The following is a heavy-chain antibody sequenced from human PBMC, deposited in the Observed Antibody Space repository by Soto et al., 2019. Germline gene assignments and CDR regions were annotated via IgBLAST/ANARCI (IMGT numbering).Heavy chain of an antibody. Sequence: GASVKVSCKASGYTFTGYYMHWVRHAPGQGLEWMGWINPNSGGTNYAQKFQGWATMTRDTSISTAYMELSRLRSDDTAVYYCARAQVRGVKILYYGMDVWGQGTTVTVSS. CDR1: GYTFTGYY. D-gene: IGHD3-10*01. V-gene: IGHV1-2*04. CDR3: ARAQVRGVKILYYGMDV. J-gene: IGHJ6*02. CDR2: INPNSGGT.